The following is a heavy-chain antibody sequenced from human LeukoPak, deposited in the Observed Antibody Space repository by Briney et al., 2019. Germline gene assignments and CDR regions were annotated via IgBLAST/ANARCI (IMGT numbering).Heavy chain of an antibody. CDR3: AREYYYGSGSYLLFDY. V-gene: IGHV6-1*01. Sequence: SQTLSLTCAISGDSASSNSAAWNWIRQSPSRGLEWLGRTYYRSKWYNDYAVSVKSRITINPDTSKNQFSLQLNSVTPEDTAVYYCAREYYYGSGSYLLFDYWGQGTLVTVSS. D-gene: IGHD3-10*01. CDR1: GDSASSNSAA. CDR2: TYYRSKWYN. J-gene: IGHJ4*02.